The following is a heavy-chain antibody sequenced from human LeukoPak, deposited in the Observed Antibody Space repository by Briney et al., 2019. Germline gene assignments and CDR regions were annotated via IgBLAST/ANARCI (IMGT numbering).Heavy chain of an antibody. D-gene: IGHD1-14*01. J-gene: IGHJ4*02. CDR2: INPNSGGT. CDR3: ARDFFSEVTYHGEIAYFDQ. CDR1: GYTLTELS. Sequence: GASVKVSCKVSGYTLTELSMHWVRQAPGQGLEWMGWINPNSGGTNYAQKFQGRVTMTGDTSISTTYMEVTRLRSDDTAIYYCARDFFSEVTYHGEIAYFDQWGPGTLVSVSS. V-gene: IGHV1-2*02.